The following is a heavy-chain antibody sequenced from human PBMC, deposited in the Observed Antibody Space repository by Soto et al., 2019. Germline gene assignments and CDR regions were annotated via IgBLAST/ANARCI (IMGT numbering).Heavy chain of an antibody. V-gene: IGHV4-30-2*06. CDR1: GGSINSGRSS. Sequence: TLSLTCSVSGGSINSGRSSWNWIRQSPGKGLEWIAYIYHSGSTYYNPSLKSRVTISVDRSENQFSLRLTSVTAEDTAVYYCARHEGNGNVWPLDYWGQGILVTVSS. CDR3: ARHEGNGNVWPLDY. CDR2: IYHSGST. D-gene: IGHD2-8*01. J-gene: IGHJ4*02.